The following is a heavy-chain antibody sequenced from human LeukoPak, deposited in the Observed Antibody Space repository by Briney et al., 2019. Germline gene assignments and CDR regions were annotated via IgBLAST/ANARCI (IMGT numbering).Heavy chain of an antibody. Sequence: GGSLRLSCAASGFTFSSYAMSWVRQAPGKGLEWVAVISYDGRNKNYADSVKGRFTISRDNSKNTLYLQMTSLRPEDTAVYYCAKTLRGYDFWTGYFLDYWGQRTLVTVSS. D-gene: IGHD3-3*01. CDR3: AKTLRGYDFWTGYFLDY. CDR1: GFTFSSYA. CDR2: ISYDGRNK. J-gene: IGHJ4*02. V-gene: IGHV3-30*18.